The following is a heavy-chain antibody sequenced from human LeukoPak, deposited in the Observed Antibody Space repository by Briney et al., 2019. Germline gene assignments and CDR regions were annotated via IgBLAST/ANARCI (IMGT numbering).Heavy chain of an antibody. CDR3: ARVTGSIDY. V-gene: IGHV1-8*01. CDR1: GYTFTSYD. D-gene: IGHD1-26*01. CDR2: INLNSGNT. J-gene: IGHJ4*02. Sequence: ASVKVSCKASGYTFTSYDINWVRQATGQGLEWMGWINLNSGNTGYAQNFQGRLTMTRDTPINTAYMELSTLRSEDTAVYYCARVTGSIDYWGQGTLVTVSS.